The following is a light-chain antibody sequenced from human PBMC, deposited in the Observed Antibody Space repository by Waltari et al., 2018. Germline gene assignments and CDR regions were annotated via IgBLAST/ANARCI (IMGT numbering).Light chain of an antibody. V-gene: IGLV7-43*01. CDR2: STS. J-gene: IGLJ3*02. CDR1: TGAVTSDYY. Sequence: QTVVTQEPSLTVSPGGTVTLTCASSTGAVTSDYYPNGFQQKPGQAPSAPIHSTSVRYSWTTTRFSGCLLGDKAALTRSGVQPEDEADYYCLLYYGGPWVFGGGNKVTVL. CDR3: LLYYGGPWV.